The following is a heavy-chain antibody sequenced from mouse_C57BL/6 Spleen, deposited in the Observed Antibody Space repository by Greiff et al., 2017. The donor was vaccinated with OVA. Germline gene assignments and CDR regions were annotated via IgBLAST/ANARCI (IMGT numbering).Heavy chain of an antibody. CDR2: INSDGSST. V-gene: IGHV5-16*01. J-gene: IGHJ2*01. CDR1: GFTFSDYY. Sequence: EVKLMESEGGLVQPGSSMKLSCTASGFTFSDYYMAWVRQVPEKGLEWVANINSDGSSTYYLDSLKSRFIISRDNAKNILYLQMSSLKSEDTATYYCARANYYFDYWGQGTTLTVSS. CDR3: ARANYYFDY. D-gene: IGHD4-1*01.